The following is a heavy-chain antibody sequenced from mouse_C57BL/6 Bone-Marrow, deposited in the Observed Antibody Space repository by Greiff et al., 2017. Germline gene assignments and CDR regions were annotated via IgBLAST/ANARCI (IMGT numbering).Heavy chain of an antibody. J-gene: IGHJ3*01. CDR3: ARSEGVLRGAY. Sequence: EVQLQQSGPELVKPGASVKIPCKASGYTFTDYNMDWVKQSHGKSLEWIGDINPNNGGTIYNQKFKGKATLNVEKSSSTAYMELRSLTSEDTAVYYCARSEGVLRGAYWGQGTLVTVSA. D-gene: IGHD1-1*01. V-gene: IGHV1-18*01. CDR1: GYTFTDYN. CDR2: INPNNGGT.